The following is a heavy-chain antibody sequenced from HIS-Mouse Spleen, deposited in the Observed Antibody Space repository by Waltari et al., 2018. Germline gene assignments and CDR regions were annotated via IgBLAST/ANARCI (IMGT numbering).Heavy chain of an antibody. CDR2: INYSGST. Sequence: QLQLQESGPGLVKPSETLSLTCTVSGGSISSSSYYWGWIRQPPGKGLEWIGSINYSGSTYDNPSLKSRVTISVDTSKNQFSLKLSSVTAADTAVYYCAREIPYSSSWYDWYFDLWGRGTLVTVSS. CDR1: GGSISSSSYY. V-gene: IGHV4-39*07. D-gene: IGHD6-13*01. CDR3: AREIPYSSSWYDWYFDL. J-gene: IGHJ2*01.